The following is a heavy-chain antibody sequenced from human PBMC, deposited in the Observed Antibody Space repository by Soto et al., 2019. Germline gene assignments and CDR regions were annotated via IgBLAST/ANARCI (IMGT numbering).Heavy chain of an antibody. V-gene: IGHV1-8*01. J-gene: IGHJ5*02. D-gene: IGHD3-9*01. CDR2: MNPNSGNT. CDR3: ARVKSYDILTGYSTWFDP. CDR1: GYTFTSYD. Sequence: GASVKVSCKASGYTFTSYDINWVRQGTGQGLEWMGWMNPNSGNTGYAQNFQGRVTMTRNTSISTAYMELSSLRSEDTAVYYCARVKSYDILTGYSTWFDPWGQGTLVTVSS.